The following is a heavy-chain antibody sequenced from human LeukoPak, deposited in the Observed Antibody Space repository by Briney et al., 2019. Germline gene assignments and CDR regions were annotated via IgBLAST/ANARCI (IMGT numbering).Heavy chain of an antibody. CDR1: GYTFTSYD. D-gene: IGHD3-3*01. V-gene: IGHV1-8*01. CDR2: MNPNSGNT. Sequence: WASVKVSCKASGYTFTSYDINWVRQATGQGLEWMGWMNPNSGNTGYAQKLQGRVTMTRNTSISTAYMELSSLRSEDTAVYYCARGRMTYYDFWSGYYRNYYGMDVWGQGTTVTVSS. J-gene: IGHJ6*02. CDR3: ARGRMTYYDFWSGYYRNYYGMDV.